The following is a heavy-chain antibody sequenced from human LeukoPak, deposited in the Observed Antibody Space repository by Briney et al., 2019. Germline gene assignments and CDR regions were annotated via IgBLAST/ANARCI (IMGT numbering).Heavy chain of an antibody. CDR1: GYTLTSFG. D-gene: IGHD3-16*01. CDR2: ISAYNGNT. CDR3: AREGLGELTLDC. Sequence: ASVKVSCKASGYTLTSFGISWVRQAPGRGLEWMGWISAYNGNTNYAQNLQGRVTMTTDTSTGTAYMELRSLRSDDTAVYYCAREGLGELTLDCWGQGTLVTVSS. J-gene: IGHJ4*02. V-gene: IGHV1-18*01.